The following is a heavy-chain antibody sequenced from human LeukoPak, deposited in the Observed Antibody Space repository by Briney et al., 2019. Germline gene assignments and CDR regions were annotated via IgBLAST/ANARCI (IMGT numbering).Heavy chain of an antibody. CDR3: AREGPYYGSGSYLFCAFDI. CDR1: GFTFSSYW. D-gene: IGHD3-10*01. CDR2: IKQDGSEK. J-gene: IGHJ3*02. V-gene: IGHV3-7*01. Sequence: GGSLRLSCAASGFTFSSYWMSWVRQAPGKGLEWVANIKQDGSEKYYVDSVKGRFTISRDNAKNSLYLQMNSLRAEDTAVYYCAREGPYYGSGSYLFCAFDIWGQGTMVTVSS.